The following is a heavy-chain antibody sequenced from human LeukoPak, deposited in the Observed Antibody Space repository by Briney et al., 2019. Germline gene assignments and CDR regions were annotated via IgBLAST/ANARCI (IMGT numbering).Heavy chain of an antibody. Sequence: SETLSLTCTVSGGSISSYYWSWIRQPPGKGLEWIGYIYYSGSTNYNPSLKSRVTISVDTSKNQFSLKLSSVTAADTAVYYCARSYSSSWYGAGGMDVWGQGTTVTVSS. CDR1: GGSISSYY. V-gene: IGHV4-59*01. D-gene: IGHD6-13*01. CDR3: ARSYSSSWYGAGGMDV. CDR2: IYYSGST. J-gene: IGHJ6*02.